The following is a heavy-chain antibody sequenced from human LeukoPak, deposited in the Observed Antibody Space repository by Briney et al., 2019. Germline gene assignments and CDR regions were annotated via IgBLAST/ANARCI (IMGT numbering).Heavy chain of an antibody. J-gene: IGHJ4*02. Sequence: GGSLRLSCAASGFTFSSYEMNWVRQAPGKGLEWVSYISSSCSTIYYADPVKGRFTISKDNAKNSLYLQMNSLRAEETAVYYCAREEGDYGIVVVNQLDYWGQGTLVTVSS. D-gene: IGHD3-22*01. CDR2: ISSSCSTI. CDR1: GFTFSSYE. CDR3: AREEGDYGIVVVNQLDY. V-gene: IGHV3-48*03.